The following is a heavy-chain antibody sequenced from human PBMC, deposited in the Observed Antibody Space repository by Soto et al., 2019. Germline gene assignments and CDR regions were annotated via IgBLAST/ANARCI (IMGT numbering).Heavy chain of an antibody. CDR2: IIPIFGTA. CDR3: ARVRGEWLRFYDYYGMDV. J-gene: IGHJ6*02. V-gene: IGHV1-69*01. D-gene: IGHD5-12*01. Sequence: QVQLVQSGAEVKKPGSSVKVSCKASGGTFSSYAISWVRQAPGQGLEWMGGIIPIFGTANYAQKFQGRVTITAHESTSSAYMELSSLRSEDRAVYYCARVRGEWLRFYDYYGMDVWGQGTTVTVSS. CDR1: GGTFSSYA.